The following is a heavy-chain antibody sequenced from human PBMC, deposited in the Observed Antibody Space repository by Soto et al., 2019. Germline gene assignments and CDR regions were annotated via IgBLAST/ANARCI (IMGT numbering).Heavy chain of an antibody. Sequence: QVQLQQSGPGLVKPSQTLSLTCAISGDSVSSNSAAWNWIRQSPSRGLEWLGRTYYRSKWYNDYAVSVKSRITTNPDTSKNQFSLPLNSVTPEDTAVYYCASVAGYSRSWYNWFDPWGQGTLVTVSS. CDR3: ASVAGYSRSWYNWFDP. J-gene: IGHJ5*02. CDR2: TYYRSKWYN. CDR1: GDSVSSNSAA. V-gene: IGHV6-1*01. D-gene: IGHD6-13*01.